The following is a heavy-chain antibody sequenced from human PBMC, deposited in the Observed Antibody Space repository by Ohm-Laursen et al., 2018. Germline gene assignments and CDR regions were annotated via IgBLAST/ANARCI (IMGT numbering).Heavy chain of an antibody. D-gene: IGHD2-21*02. J-gene: IGHJ6*02. V-gene: IGHV3-33*01. CDR2: IWYDGSNK. CDR3: ARDSTVYGMDV. CDR1: GFTFRSYG. Sequence: SLRLSCTASGFTFRSYGMHWVRQAPGKGLEWVAVIWYDGSNKYYADSVKGRFTISRDNSKNTLYLQMNSLRAEDTAVYYCARDSTVYGMDVWGQGTTVTGSS.